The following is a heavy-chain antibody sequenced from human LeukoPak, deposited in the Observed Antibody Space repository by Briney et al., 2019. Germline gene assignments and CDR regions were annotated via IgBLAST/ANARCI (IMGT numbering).Heavy chain of an antibody. CDR2: IKQDGSEK. CDR3: ARPGVRFGTVGWFDP. D-gene: IGHD3-10*01. Sequence: QPGGSLRLSCAASGFTFSSYWMSWVRQAPGKGLEWVANIKQDGSEKYYVDSVKGRFTISRDNAKNSLYLQMNSLRAEDTAVYYCARPGVRFGTVGWFDPWGQGTLVTVSS. V-gene: IGHV3-7*01. J-gene: IGHJ5*02. CDR1: GFTFSSYW.